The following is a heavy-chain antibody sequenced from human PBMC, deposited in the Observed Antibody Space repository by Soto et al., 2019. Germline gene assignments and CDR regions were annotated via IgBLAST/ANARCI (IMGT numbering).Heavy chain of an antibody. CDR2: ISSTSSTI. V-gene: IGHV3-48*01. Sequence: EVQLVESGGGLVQPGGSLRLSCAASGFTFNTYSMNWVRQAPGKGLEWLSYISSTSSTIYYADSVKGRFTISRDNAKNSLYLQMNSLRAEDTAVYYCARERSDSRGWYFDSWGQGTLVTVSS. D-gene: IGHD6-19*01. CDR3: ARERSDSRGWYFDS. CDR1: GFTFNTYS. J-gene: IGHJ5*01.